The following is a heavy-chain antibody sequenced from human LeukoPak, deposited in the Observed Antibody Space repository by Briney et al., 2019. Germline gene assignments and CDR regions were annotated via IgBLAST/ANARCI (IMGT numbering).Heavy chain of an antibody. V-gene: IGHV3-48*02. D-gene: IGHD2-15*01. J-gene: IGHJ4*02. CDR3: ARVGYCSGDRSYDGVDY. Sequence: DSVKGRFTISRDNAKNSLYLQMNSLRDEDTAVYYCARVGYCSGDRSYDGVDYWGQGTLVTVSS.